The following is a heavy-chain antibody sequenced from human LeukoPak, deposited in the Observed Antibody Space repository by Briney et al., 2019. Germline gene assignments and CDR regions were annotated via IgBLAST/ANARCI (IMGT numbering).Heavy chain of an antibody. Sequence: SETLSLTCAVYGGSFSGYHWSWIRQPPGKGLEWIGEINHSGSTNYNPSLKSRVTISVDTSKNQFSLKLNFVTAADTAVYYCARVSYQEGVDYWGQGTLVTVSS. CDR1: GGSFSGYH. CDR3: ARVSYQEGVDY. CDR2: INHSGST. D-gene: IGHD2-2*01. V-gene: IGHV4-34*01. J-gene: IGHJ4*02.